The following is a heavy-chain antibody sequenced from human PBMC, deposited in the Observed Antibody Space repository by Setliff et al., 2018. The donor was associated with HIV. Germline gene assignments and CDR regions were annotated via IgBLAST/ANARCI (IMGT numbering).Heavy chain of an antibody. CDR1: GYMFTDYY. Sequence: ASVKVSCKASGYMFTDYYIHWVRQAPGQGLEWMGGITPKSGDTKYGQSFQGRVTMTRDTSIRTAYMNLSGLRSNDTAVYYCTRGTAVADTNTPPFKYWGQGALVTVSS. D-gene: IGHD6-19*01. J-gene: IGHJ4*02. CDR3: TRGTAVADTNTPPFKY. V-gene: IGHV1-2*02. CDR2: ITPKSGDT.